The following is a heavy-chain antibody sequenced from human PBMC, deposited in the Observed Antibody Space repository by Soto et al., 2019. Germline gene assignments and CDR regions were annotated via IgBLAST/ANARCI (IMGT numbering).Heavy chain of an antibody. J-gene: IGHJ6*03. Sequence: GGSLRLSCAASGFTFSSYGMHWVRQAPGKGLEWVAVISYDGSNKYYADSVKGRFTISRDNSKNTLYLQMNSLRAEDTAVYYCAGGQSLYYYMDVWGKGTTVTVSS. V-gene: IGHV3-30*03. CDR1: GFTFSSYG. CDR3: AGGQSLYYYMDV. D-gene: IGHD3-16*01. CDR2: ISYDGSNK.